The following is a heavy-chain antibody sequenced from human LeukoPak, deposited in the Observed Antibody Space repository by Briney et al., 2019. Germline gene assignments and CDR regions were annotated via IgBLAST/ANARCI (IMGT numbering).Heavy chain of an antibody. J-gene: IGHJ4*02. CDR2: IWYDGSNK. Sequence: GGSLRLSCAASGFSFSSFGMHWVRQAPGKGLEWVAVIWYDGSNKYYADSVKGRFTISRDHSKNTLYLQMKSLRAEDTAVYYCARELEIAVAGTLGYWGQGTLVTVSS. CDR1: GFSFSSFG. D-gene: IGHD6-19*01. V-gene: IGHV3-33*08. CDR3: ARELEIAVAGTLGY.